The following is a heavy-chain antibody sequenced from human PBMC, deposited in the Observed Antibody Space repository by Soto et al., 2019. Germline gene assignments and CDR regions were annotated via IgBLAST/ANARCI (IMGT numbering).Heavy chain of an antibody. Sequence: PGGSLRLSCAASGFIFSTYAMNWARQAPGKGLEWVSAISSSGGSTYYAESVRGRFTISRDNSINTLYLQMSSLRTEDTAVYYCAHPRGYGVFDAVDIWGQGTMVTVSS. CDR2: ISSSGGST. CDR3: AHPRGYGVFDAVDI. CDR1: GFIFSTYA. J-gene: IGHJ3*02. D-gene: IGHD4-17*01. V-gene: IGHV3-23*01.